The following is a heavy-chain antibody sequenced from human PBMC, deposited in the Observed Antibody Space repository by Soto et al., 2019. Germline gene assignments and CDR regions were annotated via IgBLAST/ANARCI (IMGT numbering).Heavy chain of an antibody. CDR1: GFTVSGYY. V-gene: IGHV3-53*02. J-gene: IGHJ4*02. CDR2: IYNGGGT. D-gene: IGHD6-6*01. Sequence: EVQLVETGGGLIQPGGSLRLSCAASGFTVSGYYMSWVRQAPGKGLEWVSVIYNGGGTYYADSVKGRFTISRDNSKNTLYLQMNSLSAEDTAVYYCASTRGSSYDYWGSGTLVTFSS. CDR3: ASTRGSSYDY.